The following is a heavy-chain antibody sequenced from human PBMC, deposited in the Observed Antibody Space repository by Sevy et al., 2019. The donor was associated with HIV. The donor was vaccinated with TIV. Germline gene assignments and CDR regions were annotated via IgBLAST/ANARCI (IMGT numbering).Heavy chain of an antibody. CDR2: IKSKTDGGTT. J-gene: IGHJ4*02. CDR1: GFTFSNAW. V-gene: IGHV3-15*01. Sequence: GGSLRLSCAASGFTFSNAWMSWVRQAPGKGLEWVGRIKSKTDGGTTDYAAPVKGRFTISRADSKNTLYLQMNSLKNGDPAAYYCTTGGEYSSSSGDYWGQGTLVTVPS. CDR3: TTGGEYSSSSGDY. D-gene: IGHD6-6*01.